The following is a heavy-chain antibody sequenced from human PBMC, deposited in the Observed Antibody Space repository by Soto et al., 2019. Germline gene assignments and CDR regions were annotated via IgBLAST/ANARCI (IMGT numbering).Heavy chain of an antibody. J-gene: IGHJ4*02. Sequence: ASVKVSCKASGYTFTSYGISWVRQAPGQGLEWMGWISADNGNTNYAQKSQGRVTITRDTSTSTAYMELSSLRSEDTAVYYCARDEYCSGGSCYDFDYWGQGTLVTVSS. CDR2: ISADNGNT. CDR3: ARDEYCSGGSCYDFDY. D-gene: IGHD2-15*01. V-gene: IGHV1-18*01. CDR1: GYTFTSYG.